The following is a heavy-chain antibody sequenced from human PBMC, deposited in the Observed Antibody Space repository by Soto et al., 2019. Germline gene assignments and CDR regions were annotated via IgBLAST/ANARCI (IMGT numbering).Heavy chain of an antibody. CDR2: ISGNGGT. D-gene: IGHD3-22*01. J-gene: IGHJ4*02. Sequence: LRLSCAAPGFTFRIYAMSWVRQAPGKGLEWVSTISGNGGTSYADFVRGRFTISRDNSKNTLYLQMNSLRVEDTAVYYCAKDAPGSGWLSDYWGQGTRVTVSS. CDR3: AKDAPGSGWLSDY. CDR1: GFTFRIYA. V-gene: IGHV3-23*01.